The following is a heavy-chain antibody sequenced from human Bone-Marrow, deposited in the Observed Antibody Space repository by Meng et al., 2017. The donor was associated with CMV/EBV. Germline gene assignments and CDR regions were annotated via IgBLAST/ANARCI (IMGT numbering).Heavy chain of an antibody. D-gene: IGHD1-26*01. CDR1: GYTITDYY. J-gene: IGHJ4*02. Sequence: QVQLVQSGAEMKKPGASVKVSCKASGYTITDYYIHGVRQAPGQGLEWMGWINPNSGGTNYAQKFQGRVTMTRDTSISTAYMELSRLRSDDTAVYYCARGCRGSYPLVDYWGQGTLVTVSS. V-gene: IGHV1-2*02. CDR2: INPNSGGT. CDR3: ARGCRGSYPLVDY.